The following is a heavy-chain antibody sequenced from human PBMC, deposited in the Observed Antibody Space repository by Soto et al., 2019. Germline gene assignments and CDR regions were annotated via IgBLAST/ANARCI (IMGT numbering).Heavy chain of an antibody. CDR1: GFTFSSYA. J-gene: IGHJ6*02. V-gene: IGHV3-30-3*01. D-gene: IGHD5-12*01. Sequence: QVQLVESGGGVVQPGRSLRLSCAASGFTFSSYAMHWVRQAPGKGLEWVAVISYDGSNKYYADSVKGRFTISRDNSKNTLYLQMTSLRAEDTAGYYCARDYYRFNSGYGFSMDVWGQGTTVTVSS. CDR2: ISYDGSNK. CDR3: ARDYYRFNSGYGFSMDV.